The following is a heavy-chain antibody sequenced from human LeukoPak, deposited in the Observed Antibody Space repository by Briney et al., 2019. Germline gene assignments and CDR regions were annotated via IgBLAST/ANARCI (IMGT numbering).Heavy chain of an antibody. CDR3: AKDPRPYGSGSYYPPGW. V-gene: IGHV3-30*18. J-gene: IGHJ4*02. CDR1: GSTFSSYG. CDR2: ISYDGSNK. D-gene: IGHD3-10*01. Sequence: GGSLTLSCAASGSTFSSYGMHWVRQAPGKGLEWVAVISYDGSNKYYADSVKGRFTISRDNSKNTLYLQMNSLRAEDTAVYYCAKDPRPYGSGSYYPPGWWGQGTLVTVSS.